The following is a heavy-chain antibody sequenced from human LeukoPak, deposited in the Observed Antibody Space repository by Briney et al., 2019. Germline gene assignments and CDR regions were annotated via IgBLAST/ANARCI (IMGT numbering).Heavy chain of an antibody. CDR1: GYSFTDFY. CDR3: AREESGATVTS. V-gene: IGHV1-2*02. CDR2: INPNSGGT. D-gene: IGHD4-17*01. J-gene: IGHJ5*02. Sequence: ASVKVSCKASGYSFTDFYIHWLRQAPGQGLEWMGWINPNSGGTKYAQKFQGRVTMTRDTSISTAYMELSRLRSDDTAVYYCAREESGATVTSWGQGTLVTVSS.